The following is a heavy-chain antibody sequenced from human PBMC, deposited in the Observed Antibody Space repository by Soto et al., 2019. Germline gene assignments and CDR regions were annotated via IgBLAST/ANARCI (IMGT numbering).Heavy chain of an antibody. CDR3: ARGTIEAPGTDY. CDR1: GFTFSNYW. CDR2: INTDGSTT. D-gene: IGHD6-13*01. J-gene: IGHJ4*02. V-gene: IGHV3-74*01. Sequence: EVQLVESGGGLVQPGGSLRLSCAVSGFTFSNYWMHWVRQAPGKGLVWVSRINTDGSTTNYADSVKGRFTISRDNAKNTLDLQMNSLRAEDTAVYYCARGTIEAPGTDYWGQGTLLTVSS.